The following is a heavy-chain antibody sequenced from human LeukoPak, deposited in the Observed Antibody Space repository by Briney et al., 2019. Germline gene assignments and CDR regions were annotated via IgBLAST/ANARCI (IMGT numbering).Heavy chain of an antibody. CDR2: INHSGST. Sequence: KPSETLSLTCAVYGGSFSGYYWSWTRQPPGKGLEWIGEINHSGSTNYNPSLKSRVTVSVDTSKNQFSLKLSSVTAADTAVYYCARDSGTTGEVKFDPWGQGTLVTVSS. D-gene: IGHD3-10*01. CDR1: GGSFSGYY. J-gene: IGHJ5*02. V-gene: IGHV4-34*01. CDR3: ARDSGTTGEVKFDP.